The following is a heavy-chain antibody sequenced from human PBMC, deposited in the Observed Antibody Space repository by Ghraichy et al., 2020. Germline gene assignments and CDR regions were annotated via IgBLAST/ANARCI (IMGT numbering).Heavy chain of an antibody. Sequence: GESLNISCAASGFTFSNAWMSWVRQAPGKGLEWVGRIKSKTDGGTTDYAAPVKGRFTISRDDSKNTLYLQMNSLKTEDTAVYYCTTRIAAAVSDYWGQGTLVTVSS. D-gene: IGHD6-13*01. CDR3: TTRIAAAVSDY. J-gene: IGHJ4*02. V-gene: IGHV3-15*01. CDR1: GFTFSNAW. CDR2: IKSKTDGGTT.